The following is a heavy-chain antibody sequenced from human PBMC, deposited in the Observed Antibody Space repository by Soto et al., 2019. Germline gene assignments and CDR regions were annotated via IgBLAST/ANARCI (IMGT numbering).Heavy chain of an antibody. CDR2: IYYSGST. V-gene: IGHV4-59*01. D-gene: IGHD3-22*01. J-gene: IGHJ4*02. Sequence: PSETLSLTCTVSGGSISSYYWSWIRQPPGKGLEWIGYIYYSGSTNYNPSLKSRVTISVDTSKNQFSLKLSSVTAADTAVYYCVRTPEHYYDSSGYYYLDYWGEGTLVNVSS. CDR1: GGSISSYY. CDR3: VRTPEHYYDSSGYYYLDY.